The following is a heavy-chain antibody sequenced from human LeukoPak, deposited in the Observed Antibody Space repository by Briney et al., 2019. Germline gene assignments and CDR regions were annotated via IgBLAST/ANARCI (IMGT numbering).Heavy chain of an antibody. V-gene: IGHV3-21*04. D-gene: IGHD3-22*01. CDR1: GFTFSSYS. CDR2: ISSSSSYI. CDR3: ARDPYDRSGYGAFDM. Sequence: KPGGSLRLSCAASGFTFSSYSMNWVRQAPGKGLEWVSSISSSSSYIYYADSVKGRFTISRDNGENSLYLQVNSLRAEDTAVYYCARDPYDRSGYGAFDMWGQGTMVTVSS. J-gene: IGHJ3*02.